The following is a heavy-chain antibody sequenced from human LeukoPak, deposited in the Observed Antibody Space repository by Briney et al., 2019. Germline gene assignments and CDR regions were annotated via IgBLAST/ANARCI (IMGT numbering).Heavy chain of an antibody. CDR2: INHGGST. D-gene: IGHD5-24*01. Sequence: PSETLSLTCAVYGGSFSGYYWSWIRQPPGKGLEWIGEINHGGSTNYNPSLKSRVTISVDTSKNQFSLKLSSVTAADTAVYYCARGLRWLQSKRGFDYWGQGTLVTVSS. CDR3: ARGLRWLQSKRGFDY. CDR1: GGSFSGYY. J-gene: IGHJ4*02. V-gene: IGHV4-34*01.